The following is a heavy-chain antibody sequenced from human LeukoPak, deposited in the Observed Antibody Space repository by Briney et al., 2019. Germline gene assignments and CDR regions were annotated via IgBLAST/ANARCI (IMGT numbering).Heavy chain of an antibody. CDR3: AKGGLKCSSTSCSYGY. CDR2: ISGSGGST. D-gene: IGHD2-2*01. CDR1: GFTFSSYA. Sequence: GGSLRLSCAASGFTFSSYAMSWVRQAPGKGLEWVSAISGSGGSTYYADSVKGRFTISRDNSKNTLYLQMTSLRAADTAVYYCAKGGLKCSSTSCSYGYWGQGTLVTVSS. J-gene: IGHJ4*02. V-gene: IGHV3-23*01.